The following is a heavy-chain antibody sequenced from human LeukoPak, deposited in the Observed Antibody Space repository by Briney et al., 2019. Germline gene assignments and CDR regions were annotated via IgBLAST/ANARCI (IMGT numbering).Heavy chain of an antibody. CDR2: IKHDGSEK. V-gene: IGHV3-7*01. J-gene: IGHJ4*02. D-gene: IGHD3-3*01. CDR1: GLTLSNVW. Sequence: PGGSLRLSCAVSGLTLSNVWMNWVRQAPGKGLEWVASIKHDGSEKYYVDSVRGRFTISRDNTMNSLYLQMSSLRAEDTAVYYCATDRGWRTSGYYLHYFEYWGQGTLVTYSS. CDR3: ATDRGWRTSGYYLHYFEY.